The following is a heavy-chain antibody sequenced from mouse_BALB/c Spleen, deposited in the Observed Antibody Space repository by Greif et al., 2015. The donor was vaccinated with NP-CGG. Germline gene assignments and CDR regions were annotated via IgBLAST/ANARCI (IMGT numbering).Heavy chain of an antibody. J-gene: IGHJ1*01. CDR2: ISNGGGST. CDR1: GFTFSSYT. Sequence: EVQLVESGGGLVQPGGSLKLSCAASGFTFSSYTMSWVRQTPEKRLEWVAYISNGGGSTYYPDTVKGRFTISRDNAKNTLYLQMSSLKSEDTAMYYCAREDITTVGFDVWGAGTAVTVSS. D-gene: IGHD1-1*01. CDR3: AREDITTVGFDV. V-gene: IGHV5-12-2*01.